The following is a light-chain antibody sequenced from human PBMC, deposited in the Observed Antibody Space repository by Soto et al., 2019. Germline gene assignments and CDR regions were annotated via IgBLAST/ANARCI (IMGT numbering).Light chain of an antibody. J-gene: IGLJ1*01. Sequence: QSALTQPASVSGSPGQSITISCTGTSSDVGSYNYVSWYQHHPGKAPKLMIYEVSNRPSGVSHRFSGYKSGNTASLTISGLQAEDETIYYCYSYTGTSTYVFGTGTKLTV. CDR2: EVS. CDR1: SSDVGSYNY. V-gene: IGLV2-14*01. CDR3: YSYTGTSTYV.